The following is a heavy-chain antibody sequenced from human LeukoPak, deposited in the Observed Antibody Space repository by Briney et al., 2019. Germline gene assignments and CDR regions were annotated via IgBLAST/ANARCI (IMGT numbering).Heavy chain of an antibody. V-gene: IGHV4-59*01. CDR1: GGSISSFY. CDR3: ARDAGATFDY. Sequence: SETLSLTCTVSGGSISSFYWSWIRQPPGKGLEWIGYIHYSGSTNYNPSLKSRVTISVDTSKNQFSLRLNSVTAADTAVYYCARDAGATFDYWGQGTLVTVSS. D-gene: IGHD1-26*01. CDR2: IHYSGST. J-gene: IGHJ4*02.